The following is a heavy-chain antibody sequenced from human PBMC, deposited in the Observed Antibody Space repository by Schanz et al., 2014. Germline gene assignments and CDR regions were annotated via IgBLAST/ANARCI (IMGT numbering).Heavy chain of an antibody. CDR1: GFSFSTYW. D-gene: IGHD6-13*01. Sequence: EEQLVESGGGLVQPGGSLRLSCAASGFSFSTYWMSWVRQAPGKGLEWLSVISASGGDTYYADSVKGRFTISSDNSKSTLYLQMSSLRAEDTAVYYCAKSQGSSFDSWGQGTLVTVSS. CDR3: AKSQGSSFDS. CDR2: ISASGGDT. V-gene: IGHV3-23*04. J-gene: IGHJ4*02.